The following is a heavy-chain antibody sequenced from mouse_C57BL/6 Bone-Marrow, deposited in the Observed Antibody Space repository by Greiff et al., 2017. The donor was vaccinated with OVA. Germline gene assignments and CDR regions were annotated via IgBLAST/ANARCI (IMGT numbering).Heavy chain of an antibody. CDR2: IYPGGGYT. J-gene: IGHJ1*03. CDR3: ARRDGYDYWYFDV. CDR1: GYTFTNYW. Sequence: VKLQQSGAELVRPGTSVKMSCKASGYTFTNYWIGWAKQRPGHGLEWIGDIYPGGGYTNYNEKFKGKATLTADKSSSTAYMQFSSLTSEDSAIYYCARRDGYDYWYFDVWGTGTTVTVSS. V-gene: IGHV1-63*01. D-gene: IGHD2-2*01.